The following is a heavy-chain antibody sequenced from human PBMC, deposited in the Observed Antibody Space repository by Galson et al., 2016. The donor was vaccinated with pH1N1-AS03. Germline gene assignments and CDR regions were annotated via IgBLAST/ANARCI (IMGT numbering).Heavy chain of an antibody. CDR1: GYIFTGFY. J-gene: IGHJ6*02. Sequence: VKASCKASGYIFTGFYVHWVRQAPGQGLEWMGWINPNNGVTNYAQKFQAWVTMTGDTSISTAYLELYGLKSDDTAVYYCARDPRGPCSSATCATTYYFGMDVWGQGTTVIVSS. V-gene: IGHV1-2*04. D-gene: IGHD2/OR15-2a*01. CDR2: INPNNGVT. CDR3: ARDPRGPCSSATCATTYYFGMDV.